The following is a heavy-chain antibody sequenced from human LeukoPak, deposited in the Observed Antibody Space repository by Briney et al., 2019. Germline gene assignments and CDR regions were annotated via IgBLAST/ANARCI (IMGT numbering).Heavy chain of an antibody. CDR3: ARQPGAGWLDP. CDR1: GYSFTSSW. J-gene: IGHJ5*02. Sequence: GESLKISCQASGYSFTSSWIGWARQMPGKGLEWMAIINPGDSDTRYSPSFQGQVTISADKSISTVHLQWGSLKASDTAMYYCARQPGAGWLDPWGQGMLVTVSS. V-gene: IGHV5-51*01. D-gene: IGHD3-10*01. CDR2: INPGDSDT.